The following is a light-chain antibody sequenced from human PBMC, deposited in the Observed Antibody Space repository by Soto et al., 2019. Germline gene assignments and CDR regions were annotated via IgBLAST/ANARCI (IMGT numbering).Light chain of an antibody. CDR1: SSDVGGYNY. CDR3: CSYAGSYTV. CDR2: DVS. Sequence: QSVLTQPRSVSGSPGQSVTISCTGTSSDVGGYNYVSWYQQHPGKAPKLMIYDVSKRPSGVPDRFSGSKSGNTASLTISGLQAEDEADYYCCSYAGSYTVFGGGTQLTVL. V-gene: IGLV2-11*01. J-gene: IGLJ3*02.